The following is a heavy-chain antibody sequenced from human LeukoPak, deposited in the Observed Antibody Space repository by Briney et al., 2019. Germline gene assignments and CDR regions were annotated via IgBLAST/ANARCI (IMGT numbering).Heavy chain of an antibody. D-gene: IGHD4-17*01. CDR3: ASGGYGVYVLNY. Sequence: GGSLRLSCAASGFTVSSIYMSWVRQAPGKGLEWVSVIYSAGNTYYADSVKGRFTISRDYSKNMLYLQMNSLRADDTAVYYCASGGYGVYVLNYWGRGTLVTVCS. J-gene: IGHJ4*02. V-gene: IGHV3-53*01. CDR2: IYSAGNT. CDR1: GFTVSSIY.